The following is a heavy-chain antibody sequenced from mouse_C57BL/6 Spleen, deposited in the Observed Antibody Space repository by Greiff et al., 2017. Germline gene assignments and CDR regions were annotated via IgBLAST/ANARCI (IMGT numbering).Heavy chain of an antibody. CDR1: GFTFTDYY. J-gene: IGHJ3*01. CDR2: ISNKANGYTS. Sequence: EVQLEESGGGLVQPGGSLSLSCAASGFTFTDYYMSWVRQPPGKALEWLGFISNKANGYTSEYSASVKGRFTISRDNSLSYVYLQMNALRAEASATYYCAGYGGSSPAWFAYWGQGTMVTVSA. D-gene: IGHD1-1*01. CDR3: AGYGGSSPAWFAY. V-gene: IGHV7-3*01.